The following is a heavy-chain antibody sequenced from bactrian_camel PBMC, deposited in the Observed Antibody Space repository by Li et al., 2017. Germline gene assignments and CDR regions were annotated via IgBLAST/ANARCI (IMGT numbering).Heavy chain of an antibody. V-gene: IGHV3-2*01. CDR3: ATDLVRGWLWRAYRVGHFGV. CDR1: GVTTSRYC. CDR2: IYNDGLKT. D-gene: IGHD1*01. Sequence: HVQLVESGGGSVQAGGSLRLSCAASGVTTSRYCMGWFRQAPGKGLEWVATIYNDGLKTHYADSVKGRFTISRDNAKNTVHLQMNSLRSDDTALYYCATDLVRGWLWRAYRVGHFGVWGQGTQVTVS. J-gene: IGHJ6*01.